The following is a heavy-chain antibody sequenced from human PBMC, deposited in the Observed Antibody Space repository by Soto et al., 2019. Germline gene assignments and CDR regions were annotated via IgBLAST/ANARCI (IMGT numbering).Heavy chain of an antibody. V-gene: IGHV4-39*02. CDR3: ARPRGTSGWYGSWFDP. CDR2: VHYSGTT. Sequence: QLQLQESGPGLVKPSETLSLTCSVSGGSISRNSYYWGWIRQPPGKGLEWIGRVHYSGTTDYNPYLESRVTISIDTSKNHFSLKLRSVTAADTAVYFCARPRGTSGWYGSWFDPWGPGALVTVSS. D-gene: IGHD6-13*01. CDR1: GGSISRNSYY. J-gene: IGHJ5*02.